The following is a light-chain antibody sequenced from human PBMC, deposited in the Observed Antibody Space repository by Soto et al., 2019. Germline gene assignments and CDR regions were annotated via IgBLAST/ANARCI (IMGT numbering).Light chain of an antibody. CDR2: DAY. V-gene: IGKV3-20*01. Sequence: EIVLTQSPDTLSLSPGDRATLSCRASQSVGHMFLAWFQQKPGQAPRLLIFDAYRRATGIPDRFSGSGSGTNFALTSSRMEPEDFALYYCHQYASSFGTFGQGTKVEIK. J-gene: IGKJ1*01. CDR1: QSVGHMF. CDR3: HQYASSFGT.